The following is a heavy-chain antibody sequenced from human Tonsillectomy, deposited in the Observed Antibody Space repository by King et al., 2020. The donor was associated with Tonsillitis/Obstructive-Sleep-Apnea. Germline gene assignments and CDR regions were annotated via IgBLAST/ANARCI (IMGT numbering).Heavy chain of an antibody. J-gene: IGHJ4*02. Sequence: QLQESGPGLVKPSETLSLTCTVSGGSISSSRYYWGWIRQPPGKGLEWIGRIYYSGSTYYNPSLKSRVTISVDTSKNQFSLKLSSVTAADTAVYYCAIWGTYYYDSSGYDRDYWGQGTLVTVSS. CDR2: IYYSGST. D-gene: IGHD3-22*01. V-gene: IGHV4-39*01. CDR3: AIWGTYYYDSSGYDRDY. CDR1: GGSISSSRYY.